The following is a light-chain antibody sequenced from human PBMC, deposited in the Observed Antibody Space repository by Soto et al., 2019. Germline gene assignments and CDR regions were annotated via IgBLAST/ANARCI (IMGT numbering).Light chain of an antibody. V-gene: IGLV2-14*01. J-gene: IGLJ2*01. CDR1: SSDVGGYNY. Sequence: QSAPTQPASVSGSPGQSITISCTGTSSDVGGYNYVSWYQQHPGKAPKLMIYEVSNRPSGVSNRFSGSKSGNTASLTISGLQAEDEADYYCSSYTSSNTVVFGGGTKLTVL. CDR2: EVS. CDR3: SSYTSSNTVV.